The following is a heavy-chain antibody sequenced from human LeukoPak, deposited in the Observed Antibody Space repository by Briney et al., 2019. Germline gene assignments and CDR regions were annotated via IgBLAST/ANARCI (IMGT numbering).Heavy chain of an antibody. D-gene: IGHD3-10*01. Sequence: PSETLSLTCTVAGDSISSGSYYWSWIRQPAGKGLEWIGRIYTRGSTNYNPSLKSRVTISVDTSKNQFSLKLISVTASDTAVYYCARGRDGYGSFYYFDYWGQGTLVTVSS. J-gene: IGHJ4*02. CDR2: IYTRGST. CDR3: ARGRDGYGSFYYFDY. V-gene: IGHV4-61*02. CDR1: GDSISSGSYY.